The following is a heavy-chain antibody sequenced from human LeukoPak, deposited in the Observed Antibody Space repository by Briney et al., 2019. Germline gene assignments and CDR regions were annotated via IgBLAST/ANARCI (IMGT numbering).Heavy chain of an antibody. D-gene: IGHD1-14*01. CDR2: VSSSGGNT. V-gene: IGHV3-23*01. CDR1: GFTFSICA. J-gene: IGHJ4*02. CDR3: AKEDKDPRGRTTSFDY. Sequence: PGGSLRLSCVGSGFTFSICAMSWVRQAPGKGLEWVSAVSSSGGNTYYAGSVKGRFTISRDNSKNTLYLQMNSLRAEDTAIYYCAKEDKDPRGRTTSFDYWGQGTLVTVSS.